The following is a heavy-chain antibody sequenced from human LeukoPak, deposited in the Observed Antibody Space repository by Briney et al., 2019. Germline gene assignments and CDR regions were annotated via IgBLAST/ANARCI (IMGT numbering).Heavy chain of an antibody. D-gene: IGHD3-22*01. CDR2: IGRNGGSI. Sequence: GGSLTLSCAVSGLTFDDYSMHWVRQAPGRGLEWVSGIGRNGGSIGYAALVKGGFTTSRDNAKNSLYLQMNSLRAEDTALYYCAKDYYDSSGYTSYFDYWGQGTLVTVSS. V-gene: IGHV3-9*01. CDR3: AKDYYDSSGYTSYFDY. CDR1: GLTFDDYS. J-gene: IGHJ4*02.